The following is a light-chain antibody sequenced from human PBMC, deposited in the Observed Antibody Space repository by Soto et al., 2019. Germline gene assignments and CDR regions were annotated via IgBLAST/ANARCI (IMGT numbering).Light chain of an antibody. J-gene: IGLJ2*01. CDR2: SNN. Sequence: QSVLTQPPSASGTPGQRVTISCSGSSSNIGSNAVHWYQQLPGTAPILLIYSNNQRPSGVPDRFSGSKSGTSASLAISGLQSEDEADYYCAAWDDSLNGPVFGGGTKLTVL. V-gene: IGLV1-44*01. CDR1: SSNIGSNA. CDR3: AAWDDSLNGPV.